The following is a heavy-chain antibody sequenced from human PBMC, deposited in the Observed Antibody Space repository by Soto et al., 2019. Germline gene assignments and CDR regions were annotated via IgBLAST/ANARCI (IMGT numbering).Heavy chain of an antibody. D-gene: IGHD2-15*01. CDR1: GYTFTSFG. V-gene: IGHV1-18*01. CDR2: ISAYNGNT. Sequence: QVQLVQSGAEVKKPGASVKVSCKASGYTFTSFGISWVRQAPGQGLEWMGWISAYNGNTNYAENLQGRVTITTDTFTRTVYMEPTSPRSDYTVVNYCAIDHRGGTDAFDIWGQGTMVTVSS. J-gene: IGHJ3*02. CDR3: AIDHRGGTDAFDI.